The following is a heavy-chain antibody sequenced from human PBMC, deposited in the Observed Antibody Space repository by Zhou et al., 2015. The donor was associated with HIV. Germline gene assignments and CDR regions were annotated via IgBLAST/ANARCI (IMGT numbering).Heavy chain of an antibody. V-gene: IGHV1-69*12. J-gene: IGHJ4*02. Sequence: QVQLVQSGAEVKKPGSSVKVSCKASGGTFSSYAISWVRQAPGQGLEWMGGIIPIFGTANYAQKFQGRVTITADESTSTAYMELSSLRSEDTAVYYCARDWKSSYGVGAYYFDYWGQGTLGHRLL. D-gene: IGHD1-26*01. CDR1: GGTFSSYA. CDR3: ARDWKSSYGVGAYYFDY. CDR2: IIPIFGTA.